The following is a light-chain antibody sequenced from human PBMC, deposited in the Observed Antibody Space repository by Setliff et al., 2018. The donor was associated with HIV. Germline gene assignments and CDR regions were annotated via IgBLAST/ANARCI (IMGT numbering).Light chain of an antibody. CDR1: SRDVGGYNY. V-gene: IGLV2-14*01. CDR2: EVR. J-gene: IGLJ1*01. CDR3: SSYAITNTLP. Sequence: QSALTQPASVSGSPGQSITISCTGTSRDVGGYNYVSWYQQHPGKAPKLIIYEVRNRPSGVSNRFSGSKSGSTASLTISGLQTEDEADYYCSSYAITNTLPFGTGTKVTVL.